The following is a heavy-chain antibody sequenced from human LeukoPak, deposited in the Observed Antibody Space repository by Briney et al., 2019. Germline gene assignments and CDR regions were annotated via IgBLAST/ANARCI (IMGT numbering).Heavy chain of an antibody. CDR2: INSDGSST. J-gene: IGHJ4*02. D-gene: IGHD3-3*01. CDR3: ARTPSTYYDFWSGYYYFDY. CDR1: GFTFDDYA. V-gene: IGHV3-74*01. Sequence: GGSLRLSCAASGFTFDDYAMHWVRQAPGKGLVWVSRINSDGSSTSYADSVKGRFTISRDNAKNTLYLQMNSLRAEDTAVYYCARTPSTYYDFWSGYYYFDYWGQGTLVTVSS.